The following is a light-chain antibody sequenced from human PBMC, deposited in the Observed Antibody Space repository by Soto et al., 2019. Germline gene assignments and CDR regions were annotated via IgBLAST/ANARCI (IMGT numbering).Light chain of an antibody. CDR3: CSYTSSSTLARV. J-gene: IGLJ3*02. V-gene: IGLV2-14*01. CDR1: SSDVGGYNY. Sequence: QSALTQPASVSGSPGQSITISCTGTSSDVGGYNYVSWYQQHPGKAPKLMIYEVSNRPSGVSNRFSGSKSGNTASLTISGLQAEDEADYYCCSYTSSSTLARVFGGGTKLTVL. CDR2: EVS.